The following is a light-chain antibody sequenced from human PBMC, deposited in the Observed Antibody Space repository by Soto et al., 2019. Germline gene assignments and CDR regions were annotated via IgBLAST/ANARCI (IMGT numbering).Light chain of an antibody. CDR3: QQYGDSST. CDR2: DAS. CDR1: QSVRNNY. J-gene: IGKJ1*01. V-gene: IGKV3-20*01. Sequence: EIVLTQSPGTLSLSPGERATLSCRASQSVRNNYVAWYQQSPGQAPRLLIYDASIRATGIPDRFSGSGSGTDFTLTISRLEPEDFAVYHCQQYGDSSTFGQGTKVEIK.